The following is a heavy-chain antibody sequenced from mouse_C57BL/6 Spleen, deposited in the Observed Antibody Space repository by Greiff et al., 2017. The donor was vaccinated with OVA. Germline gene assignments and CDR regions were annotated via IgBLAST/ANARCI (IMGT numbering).Heavy chain of an antibody. Sequence: EVKLVESGPVLVKPGASVKMSCKASGYTFTDYYMNWVKQSHGKSLEWIGVINPYNDGTSYNQKFKGKATLTVDKSSSTAYMELNSLTSEDSAVYYCARYDYDDYYAMDYWGQGTSVTVSS. V-gene: IGHV1-19*01. D-gene: IGHD2-4*01. CDR2: INPYNDGT. J-gene: IGHJ4*01. CDR3: ARYDYDDYYAMDY. CDR1: GYTFTDYY.